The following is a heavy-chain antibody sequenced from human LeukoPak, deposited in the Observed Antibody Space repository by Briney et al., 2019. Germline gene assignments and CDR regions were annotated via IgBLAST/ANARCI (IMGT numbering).Heavy chain of an antibody. V-gene: IGHV4-4*02. D-gene: IGHD1-26*01. CDR2: IYHSGNT. J-gene: IGHJ4*02. CDR1: GNSISSSNW. CDR3: ARVGALGGHDF. Sequence: SETLSLTCAVSGNSISSSNWWSWVRQPPEKGLEWIGEIYHSGNTNYNPPLKSRVTISLDKSKNQFSLKLNSVTAADTAVYYCARVGALGGHDFWGQGSLVTVSS.